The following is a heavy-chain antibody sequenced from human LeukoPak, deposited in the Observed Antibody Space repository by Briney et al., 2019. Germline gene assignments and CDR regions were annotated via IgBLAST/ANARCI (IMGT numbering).Heavy chain of an antibody. V-gene: IGHV3-48*03. Sequence: GGSLRLSCAASGXTFSSFEMNWVRQAPGKGLEWLSYISSSGTGIHYADSVKGRFTISRDNAKNSLYLQMNSLTSEDTAVYYCAREDDTSGYYYGICDFWGQGTLVTVSS. CDR1: GXTFSSFE. J-gene: IGHJ4*02. D-gene: IGHD3-22*01. CDR2: ISSSGTGI. CDR3: AREDDTSGYYYGICDF.